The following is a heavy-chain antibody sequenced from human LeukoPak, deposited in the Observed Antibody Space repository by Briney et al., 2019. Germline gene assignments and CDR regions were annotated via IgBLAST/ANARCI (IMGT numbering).Heavy chain of an antibody. V-gene: IGHV3-23*01. Sequence: GGSLRLSCAASGFIFSDYAMAWVRQAPGEGLEWVSGISASGSRTYYADSVKGRFNISRDKSKNTLFLQMNSLRAEDTAVYYCAKAQGYCGGETCQYAVDVWGQGTTVTVSS. D-gene: IGHD2-21*01. CDR3: AKAQGYCGGETCQYAVDV. CDR2: ISASGSRT. J-gene: IGHJ6*02. CDR1: GFIFSDYA.